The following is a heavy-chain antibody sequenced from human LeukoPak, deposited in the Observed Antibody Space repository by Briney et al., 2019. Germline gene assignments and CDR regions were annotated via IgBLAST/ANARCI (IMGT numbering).Heavy chain of an antibody. CDR1: GFTFNNYA. Sequence: GGSLRLSCVASGFTFNNYAMTWVRQAPGKGLEWVSAISGSGGSTYYADSVKGRFTISRDNSKNTLYLQMNSLRAEDTAVYYCAREALHYDFWSGYPAYYFDYWGQGTLVTVSS. V-gene: IGHV3-23*01. CDR2: ISGSGGST. CDR3: AREALHYDFWSGYPAYYFDY. D-gene: IGHD3-3*01. J-gene: IGHJ4*02.